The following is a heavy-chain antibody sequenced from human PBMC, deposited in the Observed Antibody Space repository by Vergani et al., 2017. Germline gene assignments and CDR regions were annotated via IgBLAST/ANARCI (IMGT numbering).Heavy chain of an antibody. CDR1: GYTFTSYA. D-gene: IGHD6-19*01. V-gene: IGHV1-3*01. CDR3: ARVRQRWLGIDY. Sequence: QVQLVQSGAEVKKPGASVKVSCKASGYTFTSYAMHWVRQAPGQRLEWMGWINAGNGNTKYSQKFQGRVTITRDTSASTAYMELSSLRSEDTAVYYCARVRQRWLGIDYWGQGTLVTVSS. CDR2: INAGNGNT. J-gene: IGHJ4*02.